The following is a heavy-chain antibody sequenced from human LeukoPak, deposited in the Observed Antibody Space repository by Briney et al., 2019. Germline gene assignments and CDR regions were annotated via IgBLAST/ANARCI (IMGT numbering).Heavy chain of an antibody. V-gene: IGHV3-20*04. D-gene: IGHD2-15*01. CDR1: GFTFDDYG. Sequence: GGSLRLSCAASGFTFDDYGMSWVRQAPGKGLEWVSGIRNGGNTHYADSVKGRFTISRDNAKNSLYLQMNSLRAEDTALYYCTRGIVVVVAANYHYYMDVWGKGTTVTVSS. CDR2: IRNGGNT. J-gene: IGHJ6*03. CDR3: TRGIVVVVAANYHYYMDV.